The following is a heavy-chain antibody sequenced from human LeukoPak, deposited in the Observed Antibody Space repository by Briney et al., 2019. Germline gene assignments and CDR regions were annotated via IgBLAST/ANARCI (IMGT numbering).Heavy chain of an antibody. CDR2: IYHSGST. CDR1: GGSISSSNW. Sequence: SETLSLTCAVSGGSISSSNWWSWVRQPPGKGLEWIGEIYHSGSTNYNPSLKSRVTISVDKSKNQFSLKLSSVTAADMAVYYCARATGGWLQFRVPITFWGQGTLVTVSS. D-gene: IGHD5-24*01. V-gene: IGHV4-4*02. J-gene: IGHJ4*02. CDR3: ARATGGWLQFRVPITF.